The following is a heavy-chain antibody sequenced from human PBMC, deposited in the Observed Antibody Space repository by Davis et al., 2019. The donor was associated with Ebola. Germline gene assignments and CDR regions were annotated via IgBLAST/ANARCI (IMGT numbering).Heavy chain of an antibody. D-gene: IGHD3-3*01. CDR3: ARDWYDFWSGSYYYYYGMDV. V-gene: IGHV3-48*03. Sequence: GGSLRLSCAASGFTFSSYEMNWVRQAPGKGLEWVSYISSSGSTIYYADSVKGRFTISRDNAKNSLYLQMNSLRAEDTAVYYCARDWYDFWSGSYYYYYGMDVWGQGTTVTVSS. CDR1: GFTFSSYE. J-gene: IGHJ6*02. CDR2: ISSSGSTI.